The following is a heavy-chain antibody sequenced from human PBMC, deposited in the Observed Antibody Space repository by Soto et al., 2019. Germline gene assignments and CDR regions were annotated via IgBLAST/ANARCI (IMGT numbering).Heavy chain of an antibody. CDR2: INHSGST. V-gene: IGHV4-30-4*01. CDR3: ARERVEEGSGYYDFDY. D-gene: IGHD3-3*01. CDR1: GGSISSGDYY. J-gene: IGHJ4*02. Sequence: SETLSLTCTVSGGSISSGDYYWSWIRQSPGKGLEWIGYINHSGSTYYNPSLKSRVTISVDTSKNQFSLKLSSVTAADTAVYYCARERVEEGSGYYDFDYWGQGTLVTVS.